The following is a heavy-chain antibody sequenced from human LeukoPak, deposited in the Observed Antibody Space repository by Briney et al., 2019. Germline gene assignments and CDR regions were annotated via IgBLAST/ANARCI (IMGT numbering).Heavy chain of an antibody. J-gene: IGHJ4*02. CDR1: GFTFSSYG. D-gene: IGHD6-19*01. CDR3: ARDAGYSSGWPYFDY. V-gene: IGHV3-30*03. CDR2: ISYDGSNK. Sequence: PGRSLRLSCAASGFTFSSYGMHWVRQAPGKGLEWVAVISYDGSNKYYADSVKGRFTISRDNSKNTLYLQMNSLRAEDTAVYYCARDAGYSSGWPYFDYWGQGTLVTVSS.